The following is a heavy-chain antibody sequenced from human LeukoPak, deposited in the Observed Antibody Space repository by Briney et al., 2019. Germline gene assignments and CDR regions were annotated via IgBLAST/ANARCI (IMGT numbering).Heavy chain of an antibody. CDR3: AKDQGGLPTVTTYFDY. J-gene: IGHJ4*02. Sequence: GSLRLSCAASGFTFSSYAMSWVRQAPGKGLEWVSAISGSGGSTYYADSVKGRFTISRDNFKNPLYLQMNSLRAEDTAVYYCAKDQGGLPTVTTYFDYWGQGTLVTVSS. CDR2: ISGSGGST. CDR1: GFTFSSYA. V-gene: IGHV3-23*01. D-gene: IGHD4-17*01.